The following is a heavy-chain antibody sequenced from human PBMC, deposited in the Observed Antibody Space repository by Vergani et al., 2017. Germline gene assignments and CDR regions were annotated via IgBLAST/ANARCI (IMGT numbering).Heavy chain of an antibody. CDR3: ARTPGPRYLGQYYFDY. CDR1: GGTFSSYA. D-gene: IGHD3-10*01. Sequence: QVQLVQSGAEVKKPGSSVKVSCKASGGTFSSYAISWVRQAPGQGLEWMGGIIPIFGTANYAQKVQGRVTITEDKSTSTDYMELSSLRSADTAVYYCARTPGPRYLGQYYFDYWGQGTLVTVSS. J-gene: IGHJ4*02. V-gene: IGHV1-69*06. CDR2: IIPIFGTA.